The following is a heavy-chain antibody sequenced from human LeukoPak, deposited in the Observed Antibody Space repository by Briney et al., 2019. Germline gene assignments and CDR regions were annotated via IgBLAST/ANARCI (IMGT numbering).Heavy chain of an antibody. CDR2: ISTGSYYI. D-gene: IGHD3-16*01. CDR3: AKGGDYFDY. J-gene: IGHJ4*02. Sequence: GGFLRLSCAASGFSFSAYSMSWVRQAPGKGLEWVSSISTGSYYIYYADSLKGRFTISRDNAKNSLYLQMNSLRAEDTAVYYCAKGGDYFDYWGQGALVTVSS. CDR1: GFSFSAYS. V-gene: IGHV3-21*01.